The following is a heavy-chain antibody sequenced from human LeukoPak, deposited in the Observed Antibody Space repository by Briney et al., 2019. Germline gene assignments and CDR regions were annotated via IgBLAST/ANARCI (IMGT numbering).Heavy chain of an antibody. J-gene: IGHJ4*02. D-gene: IGHD4-11*01. V-gene: IGHV4-61*08. CDR1: GGSISSGGYS. CDR2: IYYSGST. CDR3: ARQGPLTTAVTTRTNPFDY. Sequence: SETPSLTCTVSGGSISSGGYSWSWIRQPPGKGLEWIGYIYYSGSTSYNPSLKSRVTISVDTSKNQFSLKLNSVTAADTAVYYCARQGPLTTAVTTRTNPFDYWGQGTQVTVSS.